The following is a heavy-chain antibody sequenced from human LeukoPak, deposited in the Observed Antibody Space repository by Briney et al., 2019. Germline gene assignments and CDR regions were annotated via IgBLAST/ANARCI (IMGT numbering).Heavy chain of an antibody. CDR2: ISAYNGNT. CDR3: ARVGLGSSSETYYFDY. D-gene: IGHD6-6*01. Sequence: ASVKVSCKASGGTFSSYAFSWVRQAPGQGLEWMGWISAYNGNTNYARKLQGRVTMTTDTSTSTAYMELRSLRSDDTAVYYCARVGLGSSSETYYFDYWGQGTLVTVSS. V-gene: IGHV1-18*01. J-gene: IGHJ4*02. CDR1: GGTFSSYA.